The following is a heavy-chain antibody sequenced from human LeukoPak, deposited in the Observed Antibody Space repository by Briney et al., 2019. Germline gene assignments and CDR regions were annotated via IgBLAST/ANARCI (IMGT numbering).Heavy chain of an antibody. CDR2: IYYTGST. CDR3: ARVRYGSNIYYYYYMDV. J-gene: IGHJ6*03. V-gene: IGHV4-59*01. D-gene: IGHD3-10*01. CDR1: GGSISSFY. Sequence: SETLSLTCTVSGGSISSFYWSWIRQPPGKGPEWIGYIYYTGSTDYNPSLKSRVTISVDTSKNQFSLKLTSVTAADTAVYYCARVRYGSNIYYYYYMDVWGKGTTVTVSS.